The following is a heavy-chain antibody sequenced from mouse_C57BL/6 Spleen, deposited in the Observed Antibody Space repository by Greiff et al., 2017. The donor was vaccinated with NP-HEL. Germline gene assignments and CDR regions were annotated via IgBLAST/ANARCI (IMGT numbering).Heavy chain of an antibody. Sequence: QVQLQQPGAELVKPGASVKLSCKASGYTFTSYWMLWVKQRPGQGLEWIGMIHPNRGSTNYNEKFKSKATLTVDKSSSTAYMQLSSLTSEDSAVYYCARSLDDYDEWRFAYWGQGTLVTVSA. CDR3: ARSLDDYDEWRFAY. CDR2: IHPNRGST. D-gene: IGHD2-4*01. V-gene: IGHV1-64*01. CDR1: GYTFTSYW. J-gene: IGHJ3*01.